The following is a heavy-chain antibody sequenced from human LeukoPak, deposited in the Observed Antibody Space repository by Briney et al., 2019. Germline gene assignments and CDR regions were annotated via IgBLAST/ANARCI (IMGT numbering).Heavy chain of an antibody. D-gene: IGHD2-21*02. Sequence: GGSLRLSCAASGFTFNNFAMNWVRQAPGKGLEWVSTIVGSGGSTFYADSVKGRFTISRDTSKNTLYLQMNSLRAEDTAVYYCARDRGGSYCGGDCYFNYYYMDVWGKGTTVTVSS. CDR1: GFTFNNFA. CDR3: ARDRGGSYCGGDCYFNYYYMDV. CDR2: IVGSGGST. J-gene: IGHJ6*03. V-gene: IGHV3-23*01.